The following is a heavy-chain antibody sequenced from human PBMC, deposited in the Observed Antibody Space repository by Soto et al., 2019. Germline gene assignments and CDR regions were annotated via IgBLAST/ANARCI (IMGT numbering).Heavy chain of an antibody. J-gene: IGHJ6*02. D-gene: IGHD6-19*01. CDR2: ISYDGSNK. Sequence: ESGGGVVQPGRSLRLSCAASGFTFSSYGMHWVRQAPGKGLEWVAVISYDGSNKYYADSVKGRFTISRDNSKNTLYLQMNSLRAEDTAVYYCAKDRIAVAGREDYYYYGMDVWGQGTTVTVSS. CDR1: GFTFSSYG. CDR3: AKDRIAVAGREDYYYYGMDV. V-gene: IGHV3-30*18.